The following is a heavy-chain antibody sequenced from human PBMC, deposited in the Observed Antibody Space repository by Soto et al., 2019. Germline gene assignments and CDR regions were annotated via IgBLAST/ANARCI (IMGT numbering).Heavy chain of an antibody. V-gene: IGHV5-51*01. CDR1: GYSFTSYW. D-gene: IGHD3-22*01. J-gene: IGHJ6*02. CDR3: ARDRGYYDSSGQEVQYYGMDV. CDR2: IYPGDSDT. Sequence: PGESLKISCKGSGYSFTSYWIGWVRQMPGKGLEWMGIIYPGDSDTRYSPSFQGQVTISRDNSKNTLYLQMDSLRAEDTAVYYCARDRGYYDSSGQEVQYYGMDVWGQGTTVTVSS.